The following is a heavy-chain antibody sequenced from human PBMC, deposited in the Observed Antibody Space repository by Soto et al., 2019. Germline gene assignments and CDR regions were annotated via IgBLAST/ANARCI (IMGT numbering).Heavy chain of an antibody. CDR2: IYDSAST. D-gene: IGHD3-10*01. CDR3: SDYVSRRDIDY. V-gene: IGHV4-31*03. CDR1: GGSIRSDGYY. Sequence: PSETLSLTCTVSGGSIRSDGYYWSWIRQQPGKDLEWIWYIYDSASTSYTPSIKIRVTISVDTSKNQFSLMLSSVTAADTAEYYCSDYVSRRDIDYWGQGTLVTVSS. J-gene: IGHJ4*02.